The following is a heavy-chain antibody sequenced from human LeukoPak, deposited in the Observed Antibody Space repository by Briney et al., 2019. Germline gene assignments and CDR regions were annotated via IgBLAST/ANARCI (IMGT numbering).Heavy chain of an antibody. V-gene: IGHV3-66*01. CDR2: IYSGGST. CDR1: GFTVSSNY. J-gene: IGHJ3*02. D-gene: IGHD4-17*01. Sequence: GGSLRLSCAASGFTVSSNYMSWVRQAPGKGLEWVSVIYSGGSTYYADSVKGRFTISRDNSKNTLYLQMNSLRAEDTAVYYCAREKYGDYDGAFDIWGQGTMVTVSS. CDR3: AREKYGDYDGAFDI.